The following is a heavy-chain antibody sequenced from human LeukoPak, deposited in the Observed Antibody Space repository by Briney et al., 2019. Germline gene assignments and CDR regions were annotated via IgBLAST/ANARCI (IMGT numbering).Heavy chain of an antibody. CDR3: ARGPLWFGDY. CDR1: GGSISSGGYS. V-gene: IGHV4-30-2*01. J-gene: IGHJ4*02. D-gene: IGHD3-10*01. Sequence: PSQTLSLTCAVSGGSISSGGYSWSWIRQPPGKGLEWIGYIYHSGSTYYNPSLKSRVTISVDTSKNQFSLKLSSVTAADTAVYYCARGPLWFGDYWGQGTLVTVSS. CDR2: IYHSGST.